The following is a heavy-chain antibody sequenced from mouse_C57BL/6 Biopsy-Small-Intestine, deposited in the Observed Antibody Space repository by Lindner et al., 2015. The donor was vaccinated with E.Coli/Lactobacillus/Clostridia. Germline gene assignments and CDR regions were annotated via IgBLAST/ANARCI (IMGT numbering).Heavy chain of an antibody. D-gene: IGHD2-10*02. V-gene: IGHV1-81*01. CDR3: ARSPYGPTWGYYAMDY. J-gene: IGHJ4*01. CDR2: IYPRSGNT. Sequence: VQLQESGAELARPGASVKLSCKASGYTFTSYGISWVKQRTGQGLEWIGEIYPRSGNTYYNEKFKGKATLTADKSSSTAYMELRSLTSEDSAVYFCARSPYGPTWGYYAMDYWGQGTSVTVSS. CDR1: GYTFTSYG.